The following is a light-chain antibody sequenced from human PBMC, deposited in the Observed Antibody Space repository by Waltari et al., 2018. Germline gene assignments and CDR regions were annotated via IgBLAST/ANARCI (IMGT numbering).Light chain of an antibody. CDR3: QQLNSYPPK. J-gene: IGKJ1*01. Sequence: ISLTQSPSSLSASVGDRVTITCRASQGISSYFTYYQHKPVKATKLLFYAASTLQSGVPSRFGVRGSGTDFSLTTSSLQPEGGAMYYGQQLNSYPPKFGQGTTVEIK. CDR1: QGISSY. CDR2: AAS. V-gene: IGKV1-9*01.